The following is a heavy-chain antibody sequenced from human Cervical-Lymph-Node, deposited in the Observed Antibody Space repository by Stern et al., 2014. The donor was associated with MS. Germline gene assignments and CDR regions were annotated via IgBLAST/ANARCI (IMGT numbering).Heavy chain of an antibody. Sequence: VQLVESGAEVKKPESSVKVSCQASGGNFSVLAISWVRQAPGQRPEWMGGIIPLLETATYAQKFQGRVTITADRSTSRVHMEMTSLRGEDTAVFYCALLSYNSGPESWGQGTLVTVSS. J-gene: IGHJ5*02. CDR3: ALLSYNSGPES. CDR1: GGNFSVLA. V-gene: IGHV1-69*06. D-gene: IGHD1-1*01. CDR2: IIPLLETA.